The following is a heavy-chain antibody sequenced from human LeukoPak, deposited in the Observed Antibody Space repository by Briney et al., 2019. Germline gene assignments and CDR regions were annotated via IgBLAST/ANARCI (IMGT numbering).Heavy chain of an antibody. CDR2: FDPEDGET. J-gene: IGHJ4*02. V-gene: IGHV1-24*01. CDR3: ATDLLYCSSTSCQGY. Sequence: ASVKVSCKVSGYTLTELSMHWVRQAPGKGLEWMGGFDPEDGETIYAQKFQGRATMTEDTSTDTAYMELSSLRSEDTAVYYCATDLLYCSSTSCQGYWGQGTLVTVSS. D-gene: IGHD2-2*01. CDR1: GYTLTELS.